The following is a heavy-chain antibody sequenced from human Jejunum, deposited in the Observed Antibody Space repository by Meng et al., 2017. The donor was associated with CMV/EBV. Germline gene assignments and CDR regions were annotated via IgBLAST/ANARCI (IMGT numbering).Heavy chain of an antibody. D-gene: IGHD2-2*01. V-gene: IGHV3-73*01. Sequence: FRDSTMHWVRQASGKGLEWVGHIRNTANNYATAYAASVKGRFTISRDDSSSTTYLQLSSVKADDTAVYYCVAPSCSSTNCYAADFWGQGTLVTVSS. CDR2: IRNTANNYAT. CDR3: VAPSCSSTNCYAADF. J-gene: IGHJ4*02. CDR1: FRDST.